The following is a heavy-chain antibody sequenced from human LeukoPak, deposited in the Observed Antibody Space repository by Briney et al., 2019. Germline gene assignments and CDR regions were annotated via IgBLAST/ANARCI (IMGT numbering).Heavy chain of an antibody. CDR1: GGSISSYY. J-gene: IGHJ4*02. CDR2: ISTSGST. D-gene: IGHD6-19*01. Sequence: SETLSLTCTVSGGSISSYYWSWIRQPAGKGLEYIGRISTSGSTTYSPSLQSRVTMSVDTAKTQFSLNLYSVAAADTAVYYCARAPWLAHFDYWGQGILVTVSS. CDR3: ARAPWLAHFDY. V-gene: IGHV4-4*07.